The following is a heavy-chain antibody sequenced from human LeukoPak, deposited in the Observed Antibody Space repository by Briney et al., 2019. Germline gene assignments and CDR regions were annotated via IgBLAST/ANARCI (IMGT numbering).Heavy chain of an antibody. J-gene: IGHJ4*02. CDR2: ISGSGGST. CDR3: AKRYSSGSYGYFDY. V-gene: IGHV3-23*01. CDR1: GFTFSSYA. D-gene: IGHD3-10*01. Sequence: PGGSLRLSCAASGFTFSSYAMSWVRQAPGKGLEWVSAISGSGGSTHYADSVKGRFTISRDNSKNTLYLQMNSLRAEDTAVYYCAKRYSSGSYGYFDYWGQGTLVTVSS.